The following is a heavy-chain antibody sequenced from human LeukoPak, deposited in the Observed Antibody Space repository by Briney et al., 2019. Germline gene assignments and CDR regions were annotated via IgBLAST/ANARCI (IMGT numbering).Heavy chain of an antibody. D-gene: IGHD5-18*01. CDR1: GFNFNNAW. Sequence: PGGSLRLSCTTSGFNFNNAWMNWVRQAPGKGLVWVSHINSDGSITSYADSVKGRFTISRDNAKNTLYLQMNSLRAEDTAVYYCARDAVDTANAVWGQGTTVTVSS. CDR3: ARDAVDTANAV. CDR2: INSDGSIT. V-gene: IGHV3-74*01. J-gene: IGHJ6*02.